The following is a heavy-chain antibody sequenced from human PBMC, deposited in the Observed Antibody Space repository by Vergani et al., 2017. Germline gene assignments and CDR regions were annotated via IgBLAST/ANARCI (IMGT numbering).Heavy chain of an antibody. D-gene: IGHD3-16*01. CDR2: ISTGSAGSETI. V-gene: IGHV3-48*01. Sequence: EVQLAESGGGLVQPGGSLRLSCAASGFNFSGYIMNWVRQAPGKGLEWVSYISTGSAGSETIFYADSVKGRFTVSRDNAKNSLHLQMNSLRAEDTAVYYCARDHWANFDYWGQGTLVTVSS. CDR3: ARDHWANFDY. J-gene: IGHJ4*02. CDR1: GFNFSGYI.